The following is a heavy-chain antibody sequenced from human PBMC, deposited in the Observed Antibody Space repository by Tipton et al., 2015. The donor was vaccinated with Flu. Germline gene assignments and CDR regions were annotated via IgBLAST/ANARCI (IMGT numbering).Heavy chain of an antibody. Sequence: GSLRLSCAASGFTFSDYWMAWVRQAPGKGLEWVANIKQDGSERYYVDSVKGRFTISRDNAKNSLYLQMNSLRAEDTAVYYCARGFIRLCDFWGRGTLVTVSS. CDR1: GFTFSDYW. CDR3: ARGFIRLCDF. V-gene: IGHV3-7*01. D-gene: IGHD3-16*01. J-gene: IGHJ4*02. CDR2: IKQDGSER.